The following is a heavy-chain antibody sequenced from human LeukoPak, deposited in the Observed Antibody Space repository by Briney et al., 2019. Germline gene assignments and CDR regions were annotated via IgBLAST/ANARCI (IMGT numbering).Heavy chain of an antibody. J-gene: IGHJ4*02. CDR1: GFSLSTNGVG. V-gene: IGHV2-5*02. D-gene: IGHD2-15*01. CDR2: IYWDDIE. Sequence: SGPTLVKPTQTLTLTCTFSGFSLSTNGVGVAWIRQPPGKALEWLAVIYWDDIERYSPSLKSRLTITKDTSKNQVVLTLTSMDPVDTATYYCARRYCSGSNCYSTFDHWGQGTLVTVSS. CDR3: ARRYCSGSNCYSTFDH.